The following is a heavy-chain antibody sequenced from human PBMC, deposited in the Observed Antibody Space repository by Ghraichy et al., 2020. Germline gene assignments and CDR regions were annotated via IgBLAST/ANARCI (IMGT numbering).Heavy chain of an antibody. CDR1: GYTFTSYG. CDR2: ISAYNGNT. CDR3: ASTGGTTVTTIKFYGMDV. D-gene: IGHD4-11*01. Sequence: ASVKVSCKASGYTFTSYGISWVRQAPGQGLEWMGWISAYNGNTNYAQKLQGRVTMTTDTSTSTAYMELRSLRSDDTAVYYCASTGGTTVTTIKFYGMDVWGQGTTVTVSS. V-gene: IGHV1-18*04. J-gene: IGHJ6*02.